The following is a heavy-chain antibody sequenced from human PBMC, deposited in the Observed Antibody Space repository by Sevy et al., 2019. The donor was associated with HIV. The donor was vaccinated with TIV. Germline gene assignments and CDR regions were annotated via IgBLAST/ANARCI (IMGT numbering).Heavy chain of an antibody. CDR2: IYYGGGI. J-gene: IGHJ5*02. V-gene: IGHV4-31*03. Sequence: SETLSLTCSVSGGSISSGGFFWGWIRQHPGKGLEWIGYIYYGGGIYYNPSLKSRGIMSEDTSKNPFSLKVNCVTVADTAVYYCARFYDSSGGWFDPWGQGMLVTVSS. D-gene: IGHD3-22*01. CDR1: GGSISSGGFF. CDR3: ARFYDSSGGWFDP.